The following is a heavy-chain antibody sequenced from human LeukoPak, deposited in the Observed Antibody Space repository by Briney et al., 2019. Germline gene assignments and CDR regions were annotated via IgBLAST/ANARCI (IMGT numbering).Heavy chain of an antibody. D-gene: IGHD3-10*01. CDR3: ARVDGSGWWYFDY. J-gene: IGHJ4*02. CDR2: IIAIFGTA. Sequence: AAVRVSSMASRGTFTIYAISWVRQTPGQGVEWRGRIIAIFGTANDAQKFQGRVTITADESTSTAYMKLSSLRSEDTAVYYCARVDGSGWWYFDYWGQGTLVTVSS. CDR1: RGTFTIYA. V-gene: IGHV1-69*13.